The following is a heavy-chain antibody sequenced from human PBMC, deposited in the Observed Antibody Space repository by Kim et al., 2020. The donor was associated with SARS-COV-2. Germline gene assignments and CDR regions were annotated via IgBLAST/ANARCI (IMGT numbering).Heavy chain of an antibody. CDR1: GFTFSSYG. D-gene: IGHD6-13*01. V-gene: IGHV3-33*01. CDR2: IWYDGSNK. Sequence: GGSLRLSCAASGFTFSSYGMHWVRQAPGKGLEWVAVIWYDGSNKYYADSVKGRFTISRDNSKNTLYLQMNSLRAEDTAVYYCARDPIAAAVVINSDAFDIWGQGTMVTVSS. CDR3: ARDPIAAAVVINSDAFDI. J-gene: IGHJ3*02.